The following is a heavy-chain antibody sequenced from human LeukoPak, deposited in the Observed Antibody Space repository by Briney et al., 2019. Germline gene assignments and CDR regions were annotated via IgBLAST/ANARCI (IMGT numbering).Heavy chain of an antibody. V-gene: IGHV4-59*01. Sequence: PSETLSLTFTVSGGSISSYYWSWIRQPPGKGLEWIGYIYYSGSTNYNPSLKSRVTISVDTSKNQFSLKLSSVTAADTAVYYCARSRRVAIVAFDIWGQGTMVTVSS. CDR2: IYYSGST. CDR3: ARSRRVAIVAFDI. J-gene: IGHJ3*02. CDR1: GGSISSYY. D-gene: IGHD2-15*01.